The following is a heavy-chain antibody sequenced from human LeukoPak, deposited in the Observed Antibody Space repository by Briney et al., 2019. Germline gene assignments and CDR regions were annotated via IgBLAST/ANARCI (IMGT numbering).Heavy chain of an antibody. CDR2: FSGRGGFT. CDR1: GFTFSSYA. Sequence: GGSLRLSCAASGFTFSSYAMTWVRQAPGKGLEWVSSFSGRGGFTYYADSVKGRFTISRDNSKNTLYLQMNSLRAEDTAVYYCAKDRAWMATILVGFGYWGQGTLVTVSS. V-gene: IGHV3-23*01. J-gene: IGHJ4*02. D-gene: IGHD5-24*01. CDR3: AKDRAWMATILVGFGY.